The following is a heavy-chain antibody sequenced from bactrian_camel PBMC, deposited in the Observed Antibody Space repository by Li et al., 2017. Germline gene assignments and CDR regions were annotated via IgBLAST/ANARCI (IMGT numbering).Heavy chain of an antibody. CDR1: QRTYNTYR. CDR2: IITSTGHA. CDR3: AADLGWCGSRPLQREFRN. J-gene: IGHJ4*01. V-gene: IGHV3-3*01. D-gene: IGHD2*01. Sequence: HVQLVESGGGSVQAGGSLRLACVASQRTYNTYRMGWFRQVQGPEREEVGRIITSTGHATVADSVKGRFTVSQDKAKNTMYLQMNALKPEDTAVYYCAADLGWCGSRPLQREFRNWGQGTQVTVS.